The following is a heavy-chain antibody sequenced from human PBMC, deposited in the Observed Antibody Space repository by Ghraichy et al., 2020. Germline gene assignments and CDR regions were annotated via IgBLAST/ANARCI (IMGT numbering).Heavy chain of an antibody. CDR1: GFTFSNFA. V-gene: IGHV3-23*01. Sequence: GGSLRLSCAASGFTFSNFAMSWVRQAPGKALEWVSVLRGSGGNTYYAASVKGRFTISRDNSRNTVYMQMNSLRAGDTAVYYCAKVESSAYYHGWYFDLWGRGTLVTVAS. CDR2: LRGSGGNT. CDR3: AKVESSAYYHGWYFDL. J-gene: IGHJ2*01. D-gene: IGHD3-22*01.